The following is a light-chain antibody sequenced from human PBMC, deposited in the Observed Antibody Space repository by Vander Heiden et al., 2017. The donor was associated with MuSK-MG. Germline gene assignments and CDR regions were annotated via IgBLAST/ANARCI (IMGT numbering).Light chain of an antibody. V-gene: IGLV3-19*01. J-gene: IGLJ2*01. CDR1: SLRSYY. CDR3: DYPDSSGNHVV. CDR2: DKN. Sequence: SSELTQDPAVSVALAQTVRITCQGDSLRSYYASWYQQKPVQAPVLVIYDKNNRPSGIPDRFSAASSGNTASLIITGAQAEDEADYYGDYPDSSGNHVVFGGGTKLTVL.